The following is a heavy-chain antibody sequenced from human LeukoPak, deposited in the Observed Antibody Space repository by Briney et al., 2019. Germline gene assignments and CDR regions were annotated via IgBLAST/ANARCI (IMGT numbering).Heavy chain of an antibody. CDR1: GFTFSSYS. CDR3: ARDSPYGTAGY. CDR2: ISGSGSYI. J-gene: IGHJ4*02. D-gene: IGHD2-8*02. Sequence: SGGSLRLSCAASGFTFSSYSMNWVRQAPGKGLEWVSSISGSGSYIYYADSVKGRFTISRDNAKSSLYLQMNSLRAEDTAVYYCARDSPYGTAGYWGQGTLVTVSS. V-gene: IGHV3-21*01.